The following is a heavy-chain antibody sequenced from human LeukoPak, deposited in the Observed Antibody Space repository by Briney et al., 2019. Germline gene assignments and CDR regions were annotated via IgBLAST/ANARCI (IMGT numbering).Heavy chain of an antibody. CDR2: IIPNSGGT. J-gene: IGHJ3*02. V-gene: IGHV1-2*02. CDR3: ARTIRDRDAFDI. Sequence: ASVTVSCKASGYTFTGYYMHWVRQAPGQGLEWMGWIIPNSGGTNYAQKFQGRVTMTRDTSISTAYMELSRLRSDDTAVYYCARTIRDRDAFDIWGQGTMVTVSS. CDR1: GYTFTGYY. D-gene: IGHD5-24*01.